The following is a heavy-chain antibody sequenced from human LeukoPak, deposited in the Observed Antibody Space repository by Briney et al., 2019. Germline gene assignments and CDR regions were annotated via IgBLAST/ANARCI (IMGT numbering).Heavy chain of an antibody. V-gene: IGHV7-4-1*02. CDR3: ARGPGTAMVLYYYYYYMDV. CDR1: GYTFTSYA. CDR2: INTNTGNP. J-gene: IGHJ6*03. D-gene: IGHD5-18*01. Sequence: ASVKVSCKASGYTFTSYAMNWVRQAPGQGLEWMGWINTNTGNPTYAQGFTGRFVFSLDTSVSTAYLQISSLKAEDTAVYYCARGPGTAMVLYYYYYYMDVWGKGTTVTVSS.